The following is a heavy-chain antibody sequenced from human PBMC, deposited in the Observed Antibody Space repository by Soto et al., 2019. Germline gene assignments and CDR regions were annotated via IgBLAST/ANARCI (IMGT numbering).Heavy chain of an antibody. V-gene: IGHV3-33*01. CDR2: IWYDGSNK. CDR3: ARHGPAVVTPSFAFDI. CDR1: GFTFSSYG. D-gene: IGHD2-21*02. J-gene: IGHJ3*02. Sequence: QVQLVESGGGVVQPGRSLRLSCAASGFTFSSYGMHWVRQAPGKGLEWVAVIWYDGSNKYYADSVKGRFTISRDNSKNTLYLQMNSLRAEDTAVYYCARHGPAVVTPSFAFDIWGQGTMVTVSS.